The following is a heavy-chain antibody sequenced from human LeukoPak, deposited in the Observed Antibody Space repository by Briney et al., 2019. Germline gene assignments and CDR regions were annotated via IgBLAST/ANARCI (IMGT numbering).Heavy chain of an antibody. CDR3: ARNGYHCSSTSCYVEDY. J-gene: IGHJ4*02. V-gene: IGHV1-18*01. D-gene: IGHD2-2*01. Sequence: ASVKVSCKASGYTFTSYGISWVRQAPGQGLEWMGWISAYIGNTNYAQKLQGRVTMTTDTSTSTAYMELRSLRSDDTAVYYCARNGYHCSSTSCYVEDYWGQGTLVTVSS. CDR1: GYTFTSYG. CDR2: ISAYIGNT.